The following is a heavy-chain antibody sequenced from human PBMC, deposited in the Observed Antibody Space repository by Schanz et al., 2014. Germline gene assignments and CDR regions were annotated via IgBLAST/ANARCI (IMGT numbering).Heavy chain of an antibody. D-gene: IGHD3-10*01. CDR3: ARAQGVIRLYYGVDV. V-gene: IGHV3-53*04. CDR2: IYSSGST. J-gene: IGHJ6*02. Sequence: EVQLLESGGGLVQPGGSLRLSCAASGFTVSNSYIHWVRQAPGKGLEWVSTIYSSGSTYYADSVRGRFTISRDNSMITVYLQITSVRSDDAAVYYCARAQGVIRLYYGVDVWGQGTTVTVSS. CDR1: GFTVSNSY.